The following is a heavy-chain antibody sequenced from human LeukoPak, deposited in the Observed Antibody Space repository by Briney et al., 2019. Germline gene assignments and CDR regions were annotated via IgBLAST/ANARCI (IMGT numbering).Heavy chain of an antibody. CDR3: AREAVVAATRVYYFDY. Sequence: SVKVSCKASGGTFSSYAISWVRQAPGQGLEWMGGIIPIFGTANYAQKFQGGVTITTDESTSTAYMELSSLRSEDTAVYYCAREAVVAATRVYYFDYWGQGTLVTVSS. J-gene: IGHJ4*02. CDR2: IIPIFGTA. D-gene: IGHD2-15*01. CDR1: GGTFSSYA. V-gene: IGHV1-69*05.